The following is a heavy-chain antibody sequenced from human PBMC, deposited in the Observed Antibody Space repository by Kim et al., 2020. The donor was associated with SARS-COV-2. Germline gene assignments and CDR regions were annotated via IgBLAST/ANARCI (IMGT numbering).Heavy chain of an antibody. J-gene: IGHJ4*02. Sequence: SVKVSCKASGGTFSSYAISWVRQAPGQGLEWMGGIIPIFGTANYAQKFQGRVTITADESTSTAYMELSSLRSEDTAVYYCASDYYDSSGYHYWGQGTLVTVSS. V-gene: IGHV1-69*13. CDR1: GGTFSSYA. CDR2: IIPIFGTA. D-gene: IGHD3-22*01. CDR3: ASDYYDSSGYHY.